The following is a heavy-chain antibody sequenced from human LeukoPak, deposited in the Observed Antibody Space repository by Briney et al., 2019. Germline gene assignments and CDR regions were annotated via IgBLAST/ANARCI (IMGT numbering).Heavy chain of an antibody. J-gene: IGHJ4*02. CDR3: ARPGKPYCSSTSRYSFDY. V-gene: IGHV1-69*04. CDR2: IITILGIA. Sequence: ASVKVSCKASGGTFSSYAISWVRQAPGQGLEWMGRIITILGIANNAQKFQGRVTITADKSTSTAYMELSSLGSEDTAVYYCARPGKPYCSSTSRYSFDYWGQGTLVTVSS. D-gene: IGHD2-2*01. CDR1: GGTFSSYA.